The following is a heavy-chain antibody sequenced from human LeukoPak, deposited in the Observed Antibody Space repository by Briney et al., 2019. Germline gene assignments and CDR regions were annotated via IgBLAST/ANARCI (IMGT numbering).Heavy chain of an antibody. CDR1: GGSISSGDYY. CDR3: ARFDYYVSSGYDTYY. J-gene: IGHJ4*02. CDR2: IYYSGST. V-gene: IGHV4-30-4*01. D-gene: IGHD3-22*01. Sequence: PSETLSLTCTVSGGSISSGDYYWSWVRQPPGKGLEWIGYIYYSGSTYYNPSLKSRVTISVDTSKNQFSLKLSSVTAADTAVYYCARFDYYVSSGYDTYYWGQGTLVTVSS.